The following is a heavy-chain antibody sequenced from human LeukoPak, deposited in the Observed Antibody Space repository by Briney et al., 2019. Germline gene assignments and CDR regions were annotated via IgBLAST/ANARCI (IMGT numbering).Heavy chain of an antibody. J-gene: IGHJ4*02. V-gene: IGHV1-18*01. Sequence: ASVKVSCKASGYTFTSYGISWVRQAPGQGLEWMGWISAYNGNTNYAQKLQGRVTMTTDTSTSTAYMELRSLRSDDTAVYYCARVYGSGSYYENYFDYWGQGTLVTVSS. CDR3: ARVYGSGSYYENYFDY. D-gene: IGHD3-10*01. CDR2: ISAYNGNT. CDR1: GYTFTSYG.